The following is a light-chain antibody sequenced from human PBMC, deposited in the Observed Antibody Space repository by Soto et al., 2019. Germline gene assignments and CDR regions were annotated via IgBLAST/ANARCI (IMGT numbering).Light chain of an antibody. CDR2: DVS. V-gene: IGLV2-11*01. Sequence: QSVLTQPRSVSGSPGQSVTISCTGTSSDVGGYNYVSWYQQHQGKAPKLMIYDVSKRPSGVPDRFSGSKSGNTASLTISGLQAEDEADYYCCSYAGSYGVFGGGTKLTVL. CDR1: SSDVGGYNY. J-gene: IGLJ2*01. CDR3: CSYAGSYGV.